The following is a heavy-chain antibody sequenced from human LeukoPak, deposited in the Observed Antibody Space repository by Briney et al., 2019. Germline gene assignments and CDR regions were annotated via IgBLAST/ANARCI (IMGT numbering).Heavy chain of an antibody. CDR1: GFTFSSYW. CDR2: INSDGSST. CDR3: KSAPFGNDFWPVNKPFFDS. D-gene: IGHD3-3*01. V-gene: IGHV3-74*01. Sequence: PGGSLRLSCAASGFTFSSYWMHWVRQAPGKGLVWVSRINSDGSSTSYADSVKGRFTISRDNAKNTLYLQMNSLRAEDTAVYYWKSAPFGNDFWPVNKPFFDSGARGTLVTVSS. J-gene: IGHJ4*02.